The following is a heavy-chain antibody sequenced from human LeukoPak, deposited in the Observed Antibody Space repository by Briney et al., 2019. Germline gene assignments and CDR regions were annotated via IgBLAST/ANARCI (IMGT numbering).Heavy chain of an antibody. J-gene: IGHJ6*03. D-gene: IGHD2/OR15-2a*01. V-gene: IGHV4-34*01. CDR1: GGSFSGYY. CDR3: ARDSDHFPYYYMDV. Sequence: SETLSLTCAVYGGSFSGYYWSWIRQPPGKGLEWIGEINHSGSTNYNPSLKSRVTISVDTSKNQFSLKLSSVTAADTAVYYCARDSDHFPYYYMDVWGKGTTVTISS. CDR2: INHSGST.